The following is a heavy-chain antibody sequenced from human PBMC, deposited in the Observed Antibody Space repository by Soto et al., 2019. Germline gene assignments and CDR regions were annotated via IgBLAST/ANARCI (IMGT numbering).Heavy chain of an antibody. V-gene: IGHV4-34*01. Sequence: SETLSLTCAVYGGSFSGYYWSWIRQPPGKGLEWIGEINHSGSTNYNPSLKSRVTISVDTAKNQFSLKLSSVTAADTAVYYCARVTQGFGELLFDYWGQGTLVTVSS. D-gene: IGHD3-10*01. CDR3: ARVTQGFGELLFDY. J-gene: IGHJ4*02. CDR1: GGSFSGYY. CDR2: INHSGST.